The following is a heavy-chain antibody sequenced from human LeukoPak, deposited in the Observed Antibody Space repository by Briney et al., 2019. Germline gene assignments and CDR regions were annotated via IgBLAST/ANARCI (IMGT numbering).Heavy chain of an antibody. CDR2: INQDGGEK. J-gene: IGHJ4*02. Sequence: GGSLRLSCAASGFTVSSNYMSWVRQAPGKGLEWVANINQDGGEKYYVDSVKGRFTTSRDNAKNSLYLQMNSLRAEDTAVYYCARNYDWGQGTLVTVSS. CDR1: GFTVSSNY. CDR3: ARNYD. V-gene: IGHV3-7*04. D-gene: IGHD3-16*01.